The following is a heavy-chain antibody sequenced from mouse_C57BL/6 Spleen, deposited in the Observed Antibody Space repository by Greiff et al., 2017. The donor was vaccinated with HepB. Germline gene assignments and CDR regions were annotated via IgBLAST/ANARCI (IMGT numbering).Heavy chain of an antibody. V-gene: IGHV1-26*01. CDR1: GYTFTDYY. Sequence: EVKLVESGPELVKPGASVKISCKASGYTFTDYYMNWVKQSHGKSLEWIGDINPNNGGTSYNQKFKGKATLTVDKSSSTAYMELRSLTSEDSAVYYCARKAAYYSNYVAWFAYWGQGTLVTVSA. CDR2: INPNNGGT. J-gene: IGHJ3*01. CDR3: ARKAAYYSNYVAWFAY. D-gene: IGHD2-5*01.